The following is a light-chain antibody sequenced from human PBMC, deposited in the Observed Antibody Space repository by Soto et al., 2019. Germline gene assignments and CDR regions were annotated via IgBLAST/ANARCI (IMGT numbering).Light chain of an antibody. CDR1: SSDIGTSNF. Sequence: QSGQTQHPCAPGSPGQSVTISCTGTSSDIGTSNFVSWYQHHPGKAPKLLIYEVTKRPSDVPDRFSGSKSANTASLTVSGLQAEDEADYYCGSYAGNSDFVFGTGTKVTVL. CDR3: GSYAGNSDFV. CDR2: EVT. J-gene: IGLJ1*01. V-gene: IGLV2-8*01.